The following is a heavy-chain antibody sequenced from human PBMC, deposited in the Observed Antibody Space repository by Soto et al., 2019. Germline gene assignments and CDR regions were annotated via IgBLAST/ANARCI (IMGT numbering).Heavy chain of an antibody. Sequence: SQTLSLTCAISGDSVSSNSAAWNWIRQSPSRGLEWLGRTYYRSKWYNDYAVSVKSRITINPDTSKNQFSLQLNSVTPEDTAVYYCAKGRGYSYGYVYGMDVWGQGTTVTVSS. CDR2: TYYRSKWYN. V-gene: IGHV6-1*01. CDR1: GDSVSSNSAA. CDR3: AKGRGYSYGYVYGMDV. D-gene: IGHD5-18*01. J-gene: IGHJ6*02.